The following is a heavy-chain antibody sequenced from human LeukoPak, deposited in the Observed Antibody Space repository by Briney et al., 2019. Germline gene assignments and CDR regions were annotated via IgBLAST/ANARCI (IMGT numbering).Heavy chain of an antibody. D-gene: IGHD3-22*01. CDR1: GFTFSTFA. V-gene: IGHV3-23*01. CDR3: AKDMGIVVVTLTNWVDY. CDR2: IFPSGGEI. J-gene: IGHJ4*02. Sequence: GGSLRLSCAASGFTFSTFAMIWVRQPPGKGLEGVSSIFPSGGEIHYADSVRGRFTISRDNSKSTLSLQMNSLRAEDTAVYYCAKDMGIVVVTLTNWVDYWGQGTLVTVSS.